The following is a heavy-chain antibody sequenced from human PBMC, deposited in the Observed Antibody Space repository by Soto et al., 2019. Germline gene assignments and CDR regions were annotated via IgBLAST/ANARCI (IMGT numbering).Heavy chain of an antibody. Sequence: QVQLQESGPGLVKPSQTLSLTCTVSGDSISSGCYYWSWIRQHPGKGLERIGYIYYSGSTYYNPSLTVRVIISVDTSKNQYSLKLSSVTAADTAVYYFARGSTVAAILFDYWVQGTLVTVSS. D-gene: IGHD2-15*01. V-gene: IGHV4-31*03. CDR3: ARGSTVAAILFDY. CDR1: GDSISSGCYY. J-gene: IGHJ4*02. CDR2: IYYSGST.